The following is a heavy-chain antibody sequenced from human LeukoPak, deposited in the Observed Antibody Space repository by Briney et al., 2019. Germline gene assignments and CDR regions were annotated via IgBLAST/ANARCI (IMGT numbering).Heavy chain of an antibody. J-gene: IGHJ4*02. CDR2: ISYDGSNK. D-gene: IGHD1-26*01. V-gene: IGHV3-30*04. Sequence: GGSLRLSCAASGFTFSSYAMHWVRQAPGKGLEWVAVISYDGSNKYCADSVKGRFTISRDNSKNTLYLQMNSLRAEDTAVYYCAKDPRGLLGGNDYWGQGTLVTVSS. CDR1: GFTFSSYA. CDR3: AKDPRGLLGGNDY.